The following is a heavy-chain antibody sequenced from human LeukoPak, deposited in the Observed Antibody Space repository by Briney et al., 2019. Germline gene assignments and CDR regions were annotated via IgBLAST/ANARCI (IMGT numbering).Heavy chain of an antibody. CDR1: GASISNVDFY. D-gene: IGHD4-23*01. CDR3: ARHPDSPDYGGNYRYWYFDL. V-gene: IGHV4-30-4*08. J-gene: IGHJ2*01. CDR2: IYNSGST. Sequence: PSETLSLTCTVSGASISNVDFYWTWIRQAPGKGLEWIGYIYNSGSTHFNPSLKSRVTMSDDTSKNQFSLRLSSVTAADTAVYYCARHPDSPDYGGNYRYWYFDLWGRGTLVTVSS.